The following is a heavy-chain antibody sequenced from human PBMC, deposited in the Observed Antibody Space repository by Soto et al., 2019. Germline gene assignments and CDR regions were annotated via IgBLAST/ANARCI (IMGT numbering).Heavy chain of an antibody. CDR2: IYHSGSA. CDR1: DVSPISSKYY. CDR3: ARGYYDSNDYYFRGFDF. J-gene: IGHJ4*02. D-gene: IGHD3-22*01. Sequence: SQTRPLTSTVSDVSPISSKYYWSWIRQSQIKGLEWIGYIYHSGSANYNPSLKSRVTVSADMSKNQFSLRLSSVTAADTAVYYCARGYYDSNDYYFRGFDFWGQGTLVS. V-gene: IGHV4-61*01.